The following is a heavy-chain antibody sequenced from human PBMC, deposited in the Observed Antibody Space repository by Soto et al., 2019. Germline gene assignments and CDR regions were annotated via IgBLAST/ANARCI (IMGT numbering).Heavy chain of an antibody. V-gene: IGHV3-74*03. CDR1: GFTFGTYW. CDR3: VRHFDK. CDR2: ITSDGSSS. Sequence: GSLRLSCVASGFTFGTYWMHWVRRPPGKGLVWVARITSDGSSSTYADPVQGRFTISRDNAKNTLYLQMNSLRADDTAVYYCVRHFDKWGQGPLVTVSS. J-gene: IGHJ4*02.